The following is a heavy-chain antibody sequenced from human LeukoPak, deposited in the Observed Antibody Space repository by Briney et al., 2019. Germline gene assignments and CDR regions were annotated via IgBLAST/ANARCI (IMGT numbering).Heavy chain of an antibody. J-gene: IGHJ4*02. D-gene: IGHD1-26*01. CDR1: GYTFTSYY. CDR2: INPSGGST. V-gene: IGHV1-46*01. Sequence: ASVKVSCKAAGYTFTSYYIHWVRQAPGQGLEWMGIINPSGGSTNYAQDFQGRVTMTRDTSTSTVYMELSSLRSEDTAVYYCARRELAGSTAYFDYWGQGTLVTVSS. CDR3: ARRELAGSTAYFDY.